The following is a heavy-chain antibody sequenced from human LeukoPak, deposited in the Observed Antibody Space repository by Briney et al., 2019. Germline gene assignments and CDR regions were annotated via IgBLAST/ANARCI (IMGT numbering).Heavy chain of an antibody. J-gene: IGHJ3*02. CDR2: IYHSGST. CDR3: AREGVLRYFDWTDHAFDI. Sequence: SQTLSLTCTVSGGSISSGGYYWSWIRQPPGKGLEWIGYIYHSGSTYYNPSLKSRVTISVDRSKNQFSLKLSSVTAADTAVHYCAREGVLRYFDWTDHAFDIWGQGTMVTVSS. D-gene: IGHD3-9*01. V-gene: IGHV4-30-2*01. CDR1: GGSISSGGYY.